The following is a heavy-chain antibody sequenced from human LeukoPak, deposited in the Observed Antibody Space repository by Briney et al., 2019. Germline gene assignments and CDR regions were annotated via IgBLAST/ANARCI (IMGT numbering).Heavy chain of an antibody. J-gene: IGHJ6*02. Sequence: GGSLRLSCAASGFTVSSTYMSWVRQAPGKGLEWVSVLYSGGSTFHADSVRARFTISRDNSKNTLYLQMNSLRAEDTAVYHCAKGRKSYYYGMDVWGQGTTVTVSS. CDR1: GFTVSSTY. CDR3: AKGRKSYYYGMDV. V-gene: IGHV3-66*01. CDR2: LYSGGST.